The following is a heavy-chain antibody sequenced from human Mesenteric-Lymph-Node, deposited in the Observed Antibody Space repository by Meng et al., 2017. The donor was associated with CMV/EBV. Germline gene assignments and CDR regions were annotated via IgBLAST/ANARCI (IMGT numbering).Heavy chain of an antibody. CDR2: IYPGDSDI. CDR3: ARRLRLRLGGGYFDY. V-gene: IGHV5-51*01. J-gene: IGHJ4*02. Sequence: GESLKISCKGSGYSFTNYWIGWVRQMPGKGLEWLGIIYPGDSDIRYSPSFQGQVTISADKSISTAYLQWSSLKASDTAIYYCARRLRLRLGGGYFDYWGQGTLVTVSS. CDR1: GYSFTNYW. D-gene: IGHD4-17*01.